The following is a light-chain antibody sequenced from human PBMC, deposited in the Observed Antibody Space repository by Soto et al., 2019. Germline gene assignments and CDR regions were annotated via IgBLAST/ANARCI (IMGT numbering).Light chain of an antibody. CDR1: SSDVGGYNY. Sequence: QSALTQPASVSGSPGQSITISCTGTSSDVGGYNYVSWYQQHPGKAPKLMIYDVSNRPSGVSNRFSGSKSGNTASLTIYGLQAEDEADYYCSSYTSSSPVVFGGGTQLTVL. V-gene: IGLV2-14*01. J-gene: IGLJ2*01. CDR3: SSYTSSSPVV. CDR2: DVS.